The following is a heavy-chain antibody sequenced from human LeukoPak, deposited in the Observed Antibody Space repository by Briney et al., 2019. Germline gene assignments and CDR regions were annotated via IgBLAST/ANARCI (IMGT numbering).Heavy chain of an antibody. V-gene: IGHV3-21*01. Sequence: KPGGSLRLSCAASGFTFSSYSMNTVRQAPGKGLEWVSSISSSSSYIYYADSVKGRFTISRDNAKNSLYLQMNSLRAEDTAVYYCARGPTHYYYYGMDVWGQGTTVTVSS. CDR3: ARGPTHYYYYGMDV. J-gene: IGHJ6*02. CDR1: GFTFSSYS. CDR2: ISSSSSYI.